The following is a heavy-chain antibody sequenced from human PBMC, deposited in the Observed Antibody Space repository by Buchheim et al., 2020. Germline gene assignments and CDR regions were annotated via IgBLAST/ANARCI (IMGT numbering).Heavy chain of an antibody. CDR2: ISYDGSNK. J-gene: IGHJ4*02. CDR3: AKDLGDTAMGFDY. CDR1: GGSMSGNS. Sequence: QVQLQESGPGLVKPSGTLALTCVVSGGSMSGNSWWTWVRQSPGKGLEWVAVISYDGSNKYYADSVKGRFTISRDNSKNTLYLQMNSLRAEDTAVYYCAKDLGDTAMGFDYWGQGTL. V-gene: IGHV3-30*18. D-gene: IGHD5-18*01.